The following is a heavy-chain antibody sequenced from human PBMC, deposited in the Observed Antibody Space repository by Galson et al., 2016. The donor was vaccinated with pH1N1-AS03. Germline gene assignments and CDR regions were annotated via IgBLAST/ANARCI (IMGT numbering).Heavy chain of an antibody. CDR1: GFTFTAYW. D-gene: IGHD6-6*01. CDR2: IKEDGSEK. J-gene: IGHJ5*02. Sequence: SLRLSCAASGFTFTAYWMSWVRQAPGKGLEWVANIKEDGSEKSYVDSVKGRFTISRDNSKNSLYLQMNSLRVEDTALYYCARYGSSPWFDPWGQGTLVTVSS. CDR3: ARYGSSPWFDP. V-gene: IGHV3-7*01.